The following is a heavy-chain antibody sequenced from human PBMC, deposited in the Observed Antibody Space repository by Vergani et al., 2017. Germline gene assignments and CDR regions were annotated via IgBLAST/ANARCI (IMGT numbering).Heavy chain of an antibody. Sequence: EKQLVQSGSETKKPGESLKISCQAFGYIFSNFWIAWVRQRPGKGLEWMGIIYAGDSDVRYSPSFQGQVTMSVDKSLSTAYLQWSSLKASDTATYYCAKTHDFSSLYSSYNWFDPWGQGTQVTVSS. CDR3: AKTHDFSSLYSSYNWFDP. CDR2: IYAGDSDV. J-gene: IGHJ5*02. V-gene: IGHV5-51*01. D-gene: IGHD3-3*01. CDR1: GYIFSNFW.